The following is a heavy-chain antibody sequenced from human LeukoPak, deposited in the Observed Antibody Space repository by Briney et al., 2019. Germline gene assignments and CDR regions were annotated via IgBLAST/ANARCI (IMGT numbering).Heavy chain of an antibody. J-gene: IGHJ3*02. CDR3: ASPNYYGSGSYYNAYAFDI. Sequence: PSETLSLTCTVSGGSISSYYWSWIRQPPGKGLEWIGYIYYSGSTNYNPSLKSRVTISVDTSKNQFSLKLSSVTAADTAVYYCASPNYYGSGSYYNAYAFDIWGQGTMVTVSS. D-gene: IGHD3-10*01. V-gene: IGHV4-59*08. CDR2: IYYSGST. CDR1: GGSISSYY.